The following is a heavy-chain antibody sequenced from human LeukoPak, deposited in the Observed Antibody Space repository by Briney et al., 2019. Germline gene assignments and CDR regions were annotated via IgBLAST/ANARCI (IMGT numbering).Heavy chain of an antibody. Sequence: ASVKVSCKASGYTFTSYGISWVRQAPGQGLEWMGWISAYNGNTNYAQKLQGRVTMTTDTSTSTAYMELRSLRSDDTAVYYCARGFEGYSSSWYVYWGQGTLVTVSS. D-gene: IGHD6-13*01. CDR2: ISAYNGNT. V-gene: IGHV1-18*01. CDR3: ARGFEGYSSSWYVY. CDR1: GYTFTSYG. J-gene: IGHJ4*02.